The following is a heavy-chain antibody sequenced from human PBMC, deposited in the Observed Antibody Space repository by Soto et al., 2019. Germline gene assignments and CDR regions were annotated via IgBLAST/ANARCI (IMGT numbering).Heavy chain of an antibody. J-gene: IGHJ4*02. CDR1: GFTFSSYA. CDR3: ANAPYYGDYGRYFDY. V-gene: IGHV3-23*01. Sequence: GSLRLSCAASGFTFSSYAMSWVRQAPGKGLEWVSAISGSGGSTYYADSVKGRFTISRDNSKNTLYLQMNSLRAEDTAVYYCANAPYYGDYGRYFDYWGQGTLVTVSS. CDR2: ISGSGGST. D-gene: IGHD4-17*01.